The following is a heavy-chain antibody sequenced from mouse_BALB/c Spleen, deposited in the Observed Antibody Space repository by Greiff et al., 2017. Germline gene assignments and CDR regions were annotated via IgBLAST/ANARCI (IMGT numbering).Heavy chain of an antibody. D-gene: IGHD2-4*01. Sequence: EVQLQQSGAELVKPGASVKLSCTASGFNIKDTYMHWVKQRPEQGLEWIGRIDPANGNTKYDPKFQGKATITADTSSNTAYLQLSSLTSEDTAVYYCGTMITTDAMDYWGQGTSVTVSS. J-gene: IGHJ4*01. CDR3: GTMITTDAMDY. CDR1: GFNIKDTY. CDR2: IDPANGNT. V-gene: IGHV14-3*02.